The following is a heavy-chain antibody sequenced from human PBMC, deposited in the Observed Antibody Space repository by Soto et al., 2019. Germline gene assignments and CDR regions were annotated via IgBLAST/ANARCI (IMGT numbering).Heavy chain of an antibody. CDR2: IYYSGST. J-gene: IGHJ5*02. CDR1: GGSISSSSYY. Sequence: QLQLQESGPGLVKPSETLSLTCTVSGGSISSSSYYWGWIRQPPGKGLEWIGSIYYSGSTYYNPSLKSRVTITVDTSKNQFTRKLRSVTAADTAVYYCARHSYYDGSTYGCWLDPWGQGTLVTVSS. CDR3: ARHSYYDGSTYGCWLDP. V-gene: IGHV4-39*01. D-gene: IGHD3-10*01.